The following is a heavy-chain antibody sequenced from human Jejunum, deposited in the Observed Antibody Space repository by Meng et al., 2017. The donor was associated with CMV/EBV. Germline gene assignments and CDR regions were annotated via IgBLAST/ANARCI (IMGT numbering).Heavy chain of an antibody. CDR1: GVTCSSFA. D-gene: IGHD3-10*01. V-gene: IGHV3-23*01. J-gene: IGHJ5*02. Sequence: LKISCEASGVTCSSFAMSWVRQAPGKGLEWVSGSSSGSTYYAGSVKGRFSISRDNSKSTLFLQMNSLRDEDTAVYYCARGLNWLDPWGQGTLVTVSS. CDR3: ARGLNWLDP. CDR2: SSSGST.